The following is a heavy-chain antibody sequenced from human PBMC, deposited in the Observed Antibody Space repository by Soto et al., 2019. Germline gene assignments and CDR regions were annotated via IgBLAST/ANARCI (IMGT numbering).Heavy chain of an antibody. Sequence: SVKVSCKASGGTFSSYAISWVRQAPGQGLEWMGGIIPIFGTANYAQKFQGRVTITADESTSTAYMELSSLRSEDTAVYYCARKSSGYYYEYYFDYWGQGTLVTVSS. V-gene: IGHV1-69*13. J-gene: IGHJ4*02. D-gene: IGHD3-22*01. CDR3: ARKSSGYYYEYYFDY. CDR2: IIPIFGTA. CDR1: GGTFSSYA.